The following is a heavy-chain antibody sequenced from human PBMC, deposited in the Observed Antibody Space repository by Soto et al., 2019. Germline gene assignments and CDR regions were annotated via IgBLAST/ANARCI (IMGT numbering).Heavy chain of an antibody. D-gene: IGHD3-10*01. CDR2: ISYDGSNK. J-gene: IGHJ3*01. CDR3: AREELQLWSNAFAL. Sequence: QMQLVESGGGVVQPGTSLRLSCAASGFTFRTNAMHWVRQAPGKGLEWVAVISYDGSNKYYSDSMKGRFTISRDNSKNILYLQMNSLRAEDTDAYYCAREELQLWSNAFALWGPGTMVPVSS. V-gene: IGHV3-30-3*01. CDR1: GFTFRTNA.